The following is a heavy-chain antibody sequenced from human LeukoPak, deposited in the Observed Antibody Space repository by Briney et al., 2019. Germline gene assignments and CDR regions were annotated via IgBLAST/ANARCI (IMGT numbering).Heavy chain of an antibody. Sequence: GGSLRLSCAASGFTFNNYGMHWVRQAPGKGLEWVSGITGSGGGTYYADSVKGRFTISRDNSKNTVYVQMSSLRAEDTAVYYCAKDLFSSGSYHAIIDYWGQGTLVTVSS. CDR2: ITGSGGGT. J-gene: IGHJ4*02. D-gene: IGHD1-26*01. CDR1: GFTFNNYG. V-gene: IGHV3-23*01. CDR3: AKDLFSSGSYHAIIDY.